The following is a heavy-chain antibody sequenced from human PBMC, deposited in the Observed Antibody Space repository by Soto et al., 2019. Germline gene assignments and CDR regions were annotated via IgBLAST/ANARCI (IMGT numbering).Heavy chain of an antibody. CDR1: GYTFTDFY. J-gene: IGHJ5*02. D-gene: IGHD1-1*01. CDR2: INPKTGDK. CDR3: ATGTNGTTGWYHP. V-gene: IGHV1-2*02. Sequence: QVQLVQSGTEVKKPGASVTVSCKSSGYTFTDFYLHWLRQAPGQGLEWVGWINPKTGDKKSSQRFQGRVTMSRDTSVSTAYIDLTSLTPDDTAMYYCATGTNGTTGWYHPWGQGTRVIVSS.